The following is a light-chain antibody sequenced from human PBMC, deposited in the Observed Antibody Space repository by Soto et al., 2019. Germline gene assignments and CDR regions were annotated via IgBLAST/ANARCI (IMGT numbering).Light chain of an antibody. CDR3: QVWDSSSDHSV. CDR1: NIGSKS. V-gene: IGLV3-21*04. Sequence: SYELTQPPSVSLAPGKTARITCGGNNIGSKSVHWYQQKPGQAPVLVIYYDSDRPSGIPERFSGSNSGNTATLTISRVEAGDEADYYCQVWDSSSDHSVFGTGTKLTVL. CDR2: YDS. J-gene: IGLJ1*01.